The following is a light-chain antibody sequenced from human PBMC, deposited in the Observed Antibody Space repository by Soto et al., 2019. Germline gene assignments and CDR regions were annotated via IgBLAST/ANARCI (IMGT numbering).Light chain of an antibody. CDR2: EVN. CDR1: SSDVGRYDL. Sequence: QSALTQPASVSGSPGQSITISCTGTSSDVGRYDLVSWYQQHPDKAPKFIISEVNKRPSGVSIRFSGSKSGNTASLTISGLQAEDEADYYCCSNAGSSSWVFGGGTKLTVL. V-gene: IGLV2-23*02. J-gene: IGLJ3*02. CDR3: CSNAGSSSWV.